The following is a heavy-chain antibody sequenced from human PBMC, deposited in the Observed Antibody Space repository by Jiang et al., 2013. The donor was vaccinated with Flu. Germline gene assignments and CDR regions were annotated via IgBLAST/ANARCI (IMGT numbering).Heavy chain of an antibody. CDR3: ARDLCATTSCQFDY. CDR2: IGAHNGDT. J-gene: IGHJ4*02. V-gene: IGHV1-18*01. D-gene: IGHD1-26*01. CDR1: GYTFTSYS. Sequence: SGYTFTSYSITWVRQAPGQGLEWMGWIGAHNGDTNYAQKFQGRVTMTTDTSTNTAYMEVRNLRSDDTAIYYCARDLCATTSCQFDYWGQGTLVTVSS.